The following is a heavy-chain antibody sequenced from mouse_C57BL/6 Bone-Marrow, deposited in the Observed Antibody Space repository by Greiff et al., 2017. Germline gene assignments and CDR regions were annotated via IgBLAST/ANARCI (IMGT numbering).Heavy chain of an antibody. D-gene: IGHD2-5*01. Sequence: QVQLQQPGAELVKPGASVMLSCKASGYTFTSYWITWVKQRPGQGLEWIGDIYPGSGSTNYNEKFKSKATLTVDTSSSTAYMQLSILTSEDSAVYYCARPYDSNYWYVDVWGTGTAVTVSA. CDR1: GYTFTSYW. J-gene: IGHJ1*03. CDR3: ARPYDSNYWYVDV. CDR2: IYPGSGST. V-gene: IGHV1-55*01.